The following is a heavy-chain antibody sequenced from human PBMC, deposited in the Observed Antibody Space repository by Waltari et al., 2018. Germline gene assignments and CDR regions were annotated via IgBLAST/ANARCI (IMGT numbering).Heavy chain of an antibody. CDR2: INHSGST. Sequence: QVQLQQWGAGLLKPSGTLSLTCAVYGGSFSGFFWSWRSQPPGKGLGCIGEINHSGSTNYTPSLKSRVTISVDTTKNQFSLKLSSVTAADTAVYYCARRQREYSGPGAFDIWGQGTMVTVSS. D-gene: IGHD5-12*01. CDR1: GGSFSGFF. V-gene: IGHV4-34*01. CDR3: ARRQREYSGPGAFDI. J-gene: IGHJ3*02.